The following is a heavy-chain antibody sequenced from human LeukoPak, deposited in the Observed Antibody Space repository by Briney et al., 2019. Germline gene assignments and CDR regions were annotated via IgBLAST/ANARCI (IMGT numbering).Heavy chain of an antibody. CDR2: INSDGTMT. Sequence: GGSLRLSCGASGFTLRNYWMHWVRQAPGKGMVWVSRINSDGTMTNYADSVKGRFTISRDNAKNTLHLQMNSLRAEDTAVYYCARGLAVAGNCMDVWGQGTTVTVSS. V-gene: IGHV3-74*01. CDR3: ARGLAVAGNCMDV. CDR1: GFTLRNYW. D-gene: IGHD6-19*01. J-gene: IGHJ6*02.